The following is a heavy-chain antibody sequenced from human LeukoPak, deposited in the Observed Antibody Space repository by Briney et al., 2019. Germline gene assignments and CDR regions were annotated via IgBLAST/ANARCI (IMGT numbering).Heavy chain of an antibody. D-gene: IGHD5-18*01. CDR3: ARGYSTRTWFDP. Sequence: SETLSLTCAVYGGSFSGYYWSWIRQPPGKGLEWIGEINHSRSTNYNPSLKSRVTISEDTSKNQFSLKLSSVTAADTAVYYCARGYSTRTWFDPWGQGTLVTVSS. CDR2: INHSRST. V-gene: IGHV4-34*01. J-gene: IGHJ5*02. CDR1: GGSFSGYY.